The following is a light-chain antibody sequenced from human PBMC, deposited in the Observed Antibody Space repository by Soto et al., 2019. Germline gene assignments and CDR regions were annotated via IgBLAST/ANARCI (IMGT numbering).Light chain of an antibody. CDR2: DTS. CDR1: QGITNY. Sequence: DIQMIQSPASLSASVGDRVTITCRASQGITNYLAWYQQKPGKVPQLLIYDTSTLQSGVPSRFSGSRSGTEFTRTISSLQPEYVATYYCQRDINGLNFGGGNKVEIK. CDR3: QRDINGLN. J-gene: IGKJ4*01. V-gene: IGKV1-27*01.